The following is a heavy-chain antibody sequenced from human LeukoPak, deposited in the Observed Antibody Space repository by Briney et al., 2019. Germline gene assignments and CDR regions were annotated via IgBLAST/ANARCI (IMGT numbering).Heavy chain of an antibody. CDR1: GFTFSSYS. D-gene: IGHD6-6*01. CDR2: ISSSSSYI. Sequence: PGGSLRLSCAASGFTFSSYSMNWVRQAPGKGLEWVSSISSSSSYIYYAGSVKGRFTISRDNAKNSLYLQMNSLRAEDTAVYYCARHVRWGGAARSHFDYWGQGTLVTVSS. CDR3: ARHVRWGGAARSHFDY. J-gene: IGHJ4*02. V-gene: IGHV3-21*01.